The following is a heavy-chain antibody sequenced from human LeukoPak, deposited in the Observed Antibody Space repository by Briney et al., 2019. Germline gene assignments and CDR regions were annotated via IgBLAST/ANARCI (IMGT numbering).Heavy chain of an antibody. CDR1: GFTFVDYA. CDR2: ISWNSGSI. D-gene: IGHD6-19*01. V-gene: IGHV3-9*01. Sequence: SLRLSCAASGFTFVDYAMHWVRQAPGKGLEWVSGISWNSGSIGYADSVKGRFTISRDNAKNSLYLQMNSLRAEDTALYYCAKGKQWLVPEDAFDIWGQGTMVTVSS. J-gene: IGHJ3*02. CDR3: AKGKQWLVPEDAFDI.